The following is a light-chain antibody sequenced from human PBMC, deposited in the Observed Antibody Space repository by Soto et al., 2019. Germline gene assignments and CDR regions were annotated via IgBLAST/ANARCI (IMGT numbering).Light chain of an antibody. CDR3: QQSNNWLYT. CDR1: QSVGTY. V-gene: IGKV3-11*01. CDR2: DAS. Sequence: EIVLTQSPDTLSLSPGERATLSCRASQSVGTYLAWYQQKPGQAPRLLINDASNRATGIPARFSGSGSGTDFTLTISSLEPEDFAVYYYQQSNNWLYTFGQGTKLEIK. J-gene: IGKJ2*01.